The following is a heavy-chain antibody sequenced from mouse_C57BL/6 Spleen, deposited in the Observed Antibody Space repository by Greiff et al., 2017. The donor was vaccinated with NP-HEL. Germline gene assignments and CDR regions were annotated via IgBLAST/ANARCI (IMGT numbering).Heavy chain of an antibody. Sequence: QVQLKESGAELVMPGASVKLSCKASGYTFTSYWMHWVKQRPGQGLEWIGEIDPSDSYTNYNQKFKGKSTLTVDKSSSTAYMQLSSLTSEDSAVYYCARGDYGFAYWGQGTLVTVSA. CDR1: GYTFTSYW. V-gene: IGHV1-69*01. J-gene: IGHJ3*01. CDR2: IDPSDSYT. D-gene: IGHD1-1*01. CDR3: ARGDYGFAY.